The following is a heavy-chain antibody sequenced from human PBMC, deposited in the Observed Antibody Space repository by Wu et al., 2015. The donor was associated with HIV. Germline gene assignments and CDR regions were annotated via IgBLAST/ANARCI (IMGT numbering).Heavy chain of an antibody. D-gene: IGHD4/OR15-4a*01. CDR1: YILTSYP. V-gene: IGHV1-18*01. J-gene: IGHJ5*01. Sequence: QVQLVQSGGDVKKSGASVNVSCKASYILTSYPIGWLRQAPGQRLEWMGWMNPRNGYIKPAQRFQDRITLSTNNSAHTAYMELSSLTSDDTAIYFCARVQFDPNYYTYFDLWGQGTLVTVSS. CDR2: MNPRNGYI. CDR3: ARVQFDPNYYTYFDL.